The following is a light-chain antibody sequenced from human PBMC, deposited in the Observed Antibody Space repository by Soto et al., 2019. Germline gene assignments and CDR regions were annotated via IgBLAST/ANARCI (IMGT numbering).Light chain of an antibody. Sequence: EIVLTQSPATLSLSPGERATLSCRSSQSVSSYLAWYQQKPGQDPRLLIYDASNRATGIPARFSGSGSGTVFTRTISSLAPEDFAVYYCQQRSNFGGGTKVEIK. CDR3: QQRSN. CDR1: QSVSSY. V-gene: IGKV3-11*01. CDR2: DAS. J-gene: IGKJ4*01.